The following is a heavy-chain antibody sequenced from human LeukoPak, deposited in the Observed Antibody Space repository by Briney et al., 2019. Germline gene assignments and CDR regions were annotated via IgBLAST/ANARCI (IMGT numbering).Heavy chain of an antibody. CDR3: ARDSSDFWSYYYDY. CDR1: GFTFSNYW. CDR2: IKQGGSEK. J-gene: IGHJ4*02. Sequence: PGGALRLSCAASGFTFSNYWMTWVRQAPGKGLEWVANIKQGGSEKYYVGSVKGRFTISRDNAKNSLFLQMNSLRAEDTAAYYCARDSSDFWSYYYDYWGQGTLVTVSS. V-gene: IGHV3-7*01. D-gene: IGHD3-3*01.